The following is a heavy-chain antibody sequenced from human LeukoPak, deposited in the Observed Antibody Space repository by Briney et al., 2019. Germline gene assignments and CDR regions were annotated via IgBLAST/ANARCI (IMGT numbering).Heavy chain of an antibody. CDR2: FDPEDGET. CDR3: APFIIPGSYFDY. D-gene: IGHD3-10*01. V-gene: IGHV1-24*01. J-gene: IGHJ4*02. Sequence: ASVKVSCKVSGYTLTELSMHWVRQAPGKGLEWMGGFDPEDGETIYAQKFQGRVTMTEDTSTDTAYMELSSLRSEDTVVYYCAPFIIPGSYFDYWGQGTLVTVSS. CDR1: GYTLTELS.